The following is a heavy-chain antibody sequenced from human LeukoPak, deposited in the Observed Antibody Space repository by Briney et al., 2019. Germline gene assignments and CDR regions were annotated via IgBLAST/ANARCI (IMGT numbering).Heavy chain of an antibody. CDR3: ARGGGAY. Sequence: GGSLKLSCAASGFTFDDYAMHWVRQAPGKGLEWVSGISWNSGSIGYADSVKGRFTISRDNAKNSLYLQMNSLRAEDTAVYYCARGGGAYWGQGTLVTVSS. V-gene: IGHV3-9*01. CDR1: GFTFDDYA. CDR2: ISWNSGSI. J-gene: IGHJ4*02. D-gene: IGHD3-3*01.